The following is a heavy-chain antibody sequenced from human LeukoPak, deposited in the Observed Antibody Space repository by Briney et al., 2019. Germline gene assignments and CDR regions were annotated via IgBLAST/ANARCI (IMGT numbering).Heavy chain of an antibody. D-gene: IGHD3-10*01. CDR3: ARVSIGSGSYYIEAPEKFDY. CDR1: GFTFSSYG. Sequence: GGSLRLSCAASGFTFSSYGMSWVRQAPGKGLEWVSAISGSGGSTYYADSVKGRFTISRDNSKNTLYLQMNSLRAEDTAVYYCARVSIGSGSYYIEAPEKFDYWGQGTLVTVSS. V-gene: IGHV3-23*01. J-gene: IGHJ4*02. CDR2: ISGSGGST.